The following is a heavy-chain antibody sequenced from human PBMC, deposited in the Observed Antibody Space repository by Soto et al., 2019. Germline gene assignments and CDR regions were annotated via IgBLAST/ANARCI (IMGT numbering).Heavy chain of an antibody. J-gene: IGHJ5*02. V-gene: IGHV1-3*04. CDR3: ARAPIWTYTWNSARLTYLAP. CDR1: GYTFTNNV. D-gene: IGHD1-20*01. CDR2: IHTDKGNT. Sequence: ASVKVSCKASGYTFTNNVIHWLRQAPGQTLEWMGWIHTDKGNTKYSQKFEARVTLTRDTAASTAYMELNSLRSDGTAVYYCARAPIWTYTWNSARLTYLAPWGQGTLVTSPQ.